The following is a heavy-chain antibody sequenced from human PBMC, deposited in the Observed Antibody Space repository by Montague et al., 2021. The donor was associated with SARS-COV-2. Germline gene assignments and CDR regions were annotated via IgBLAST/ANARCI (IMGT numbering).Heavy chain of an antibody. V-gene: IGHV4-59*11. CDR3: ARATSVRGAVSWFDP. D-gene: IGHD3-10*01. CDR1: GGSISSHF. CDR2: INSNGGT. J-gene: IGHJ5*02. Sequence: SETLSLTCTVSGGSISSHFWSFIRQPPGQGLEWIGYINSNGGTNDNPSLRRRLTMSVDTSKNQFSLQLRSMTPADTAVYFCARATSVRGAVSWFDPWGQGILVTVSS.